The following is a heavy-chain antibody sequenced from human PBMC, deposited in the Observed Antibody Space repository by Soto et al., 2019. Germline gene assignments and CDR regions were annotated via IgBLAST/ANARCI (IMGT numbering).Heavy chain of an antibody. D-gene: IGHD3-22*01. CDR3: ARDSGYYYDSSGSYWFDP. J-gene: IGHJ5*02. CDR1: GGSISSYY. V-gene: IGHV4-59*01. CDR2: IHYSGST. Sequence: PSETLSLTCTVSGGSISSYYWSWIRQPPWKGLEWIGNIHYSGSTNYNPSLKSRVTMSVDTSKNQFSLKLSSVTAADTAVYYCARDSGYYYDSSGSYWFDPWGQGTLVTVSS.